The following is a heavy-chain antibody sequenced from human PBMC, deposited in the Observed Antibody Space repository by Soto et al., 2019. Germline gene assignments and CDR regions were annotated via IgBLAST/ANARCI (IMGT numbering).Heavy chain of an antibody. CDR2: ISYDGSNK. V-gene: IGHV3-30*18. CDR3: AKMVMPKDAFDI. Sequence: QVQLVESGGGVVQPGRSLRLSCAASGFTFSSYGMHWVRQAPGKGLEWVAVISYDGSNKYYADSVKGRFTISRDNSKNTLYLQMNSLRAEDTAVYYCAKMVMPKDAFDIWGQGTIVTVSS. D-gene: IGHD2-15*01. CDR1: GFTFSSYG. J-gene: IGHJ3*02.